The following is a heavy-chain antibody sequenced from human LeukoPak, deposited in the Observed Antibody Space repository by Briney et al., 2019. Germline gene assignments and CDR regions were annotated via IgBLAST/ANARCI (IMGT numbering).Heavy chain of an antibody. CDR3: ASGPYPAAGTDHQFDY. Sequence: SETLSLTCTVSGASISSYYWSWIRQPPGKGLEWNGYIFYSGSTLYNPTLQSRVTISVDTSKNLFSLKLTSVTAADTAVYYCASGPYPAAGTDHQFDYWGQGTLVTVSS. CDR2: IFYSGST. J-gene: IGHJ4*02. D-gene: IGHD6-13*01. V-gene: IGHV4-59*01. CDR1: GASISSYY.